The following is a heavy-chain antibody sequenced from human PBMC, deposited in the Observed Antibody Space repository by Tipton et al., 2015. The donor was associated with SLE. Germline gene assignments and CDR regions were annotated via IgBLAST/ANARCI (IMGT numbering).Heavy chain of an antibody. D-gene: IGHD3-10*01. J-gene: IGHJ4*02. V-gene: IGHV4-59*01. Sequence: TLSLTCTVSGGSISSYYWSWIRQPPGKGLEWIGYIYYSGSTNYNPSLKSRVTISVDTSKNQFSLKLSSVTASDTAVYCCARTEQGTGSYYRLVFEIWGQGTLVTVSS. CDR1: GGSISSYY. CDR2: IYYSGST. CDR3: ARTEQGTGSYYRLVFEI.